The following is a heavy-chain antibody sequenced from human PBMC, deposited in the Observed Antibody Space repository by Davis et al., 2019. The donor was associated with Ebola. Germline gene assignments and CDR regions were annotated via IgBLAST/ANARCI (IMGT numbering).Heavy chain of an antibody. D-gene: IGHD6-19*01. CDR2: INHSEIT. Sequence: MPSETLSLTCAVYGGSFSGSFWIWIRQPPGKGLEWIGEINHSEITNYNPSLKSRVTMSVDTSKNPFYLKVGSVTAADTAVYYCARVGFESYSSGWYDSWGQGTLVTVSS. CDR1: GGSFSGSF. CDR3: ARVGFESYSSGWYDS. J-gene: IGHJ5*01. V-gene: IGHV4-34*01.